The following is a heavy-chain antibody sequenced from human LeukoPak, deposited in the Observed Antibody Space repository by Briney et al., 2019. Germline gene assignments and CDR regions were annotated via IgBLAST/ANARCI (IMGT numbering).Heavy chain of an antibody. Sequence: GGSLRLSCAASGFTFSNYSMNWVRQAPGKGLEWVSSISSSSSYIYYADSVKGRFTISRDNAKNSLYLQMNSLRAEDTAVYYCAKTPGGAYGDYYFDYWGRGTLVTASS. CDR3: AKTPGGAYGDYYFDY. V-gene: IGHV3-21*01. CDR2: ISSSSSYI. J-gene: IGHJ4*02. D-gene: IGHD4-17*01. CDR1: GFTFSNYS.